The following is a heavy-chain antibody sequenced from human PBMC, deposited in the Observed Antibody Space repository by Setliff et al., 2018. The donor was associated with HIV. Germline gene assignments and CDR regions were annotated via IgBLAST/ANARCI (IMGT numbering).Heavy chain of an antibody. CDR3: ARRRSGYDSIDP. D-gene: IGHD5-12*01. V-gene: IGHV4-39*01. CDR2: MDCSGAT. Sequence: PSETLSLTCSVSGGSISSSDHRWDWIRQPPEKGLEWIGGMDCSGATNYNPSLKSRVTMSVDTSKNQVSLRLSSVTASDTAIYYCARRRSGYDSIDPWGQGTLVTVSS. J-gene: IGHJ5*02. CDR1: GGSISSSDHR.